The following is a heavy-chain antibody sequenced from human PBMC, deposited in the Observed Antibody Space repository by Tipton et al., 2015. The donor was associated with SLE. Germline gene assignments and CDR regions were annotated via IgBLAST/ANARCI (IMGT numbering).Heavy chain of an antibody. CDR3: ARHLGVIVAFEV. J-gene: IGHJ3*01. V-gene: IGHV4-59*01. CDR2: FYFSGSS. CDR1: GVSISTYY. D-gene: IGHD3-10*01. Sequence: TLSLTCSVSGVSISTYYWSWIRQSPGKGLEWIGFFYFSGSSQYNPSLKSRVASSADTSNNQFSLELRSVTAADTAVYYYARHLGVIVAFEVWGQGTVLTVSS.